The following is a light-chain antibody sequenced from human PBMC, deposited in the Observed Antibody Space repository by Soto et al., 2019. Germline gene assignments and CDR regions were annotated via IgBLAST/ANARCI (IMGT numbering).Light chain of an antibody. CDR2: EVS. CDR3: SSYTSSSTLHGV. Sequence: QYALTQPASVSGSPGQSITISCTGTSVGGYNYVSWYQQHPGKAPKLMIYEVSNRPSGVSNRFSGSKSGNTASLTISGLQAEDEADYYCSSYTSSSTLHGVFGGGTKVTVL. J-gene: IGLJ3*02. V-gene: IGLV2-14*01. CDR1: SVGGYNY.